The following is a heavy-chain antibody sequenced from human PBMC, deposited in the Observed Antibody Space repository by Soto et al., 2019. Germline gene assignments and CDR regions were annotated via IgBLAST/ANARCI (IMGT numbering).Heavy chain of an antibody. D-gene: IGHD3-22*01. CDR2: TWHDGSNK. CDR3: ARDHYDSSGYYGPGLYYGMDV. V-gene: IGHV3-33*01. J-gene: IGHJ6*01. Sequence: QVQLVESGGGVVQPGRSLRLSCAASGFTFSSYGMHWVRQAPGKGPEWVAVTWHDGSNKYYGDSVKGRFTISRDNSKNTLYLQMNSLRAEDTAVYYCARDHYDSSGYYGPGLYYGMDVW. CDR1: GFTFSSYG.